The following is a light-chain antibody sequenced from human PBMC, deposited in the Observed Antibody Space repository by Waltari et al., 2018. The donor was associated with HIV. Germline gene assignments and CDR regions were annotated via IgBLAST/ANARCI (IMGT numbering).Light chain of an antibody. Sequence: SALTKPASVSGPPGKSIAIPCTGTSSDLGGYKYVPWSQQHPGKAHKVMMYEVSNRPSGVSNRVSGSKSGNMASLTSSGLQAEDEADYYCSSYTTTSTWVCGGGTKLTVL. CDR1: SSDLGGYKY. CDR2: EVS. CDR3: SSYTTTSTWV. V-gene: IGLV2-14*01. J-gene: IGLJ3*02.